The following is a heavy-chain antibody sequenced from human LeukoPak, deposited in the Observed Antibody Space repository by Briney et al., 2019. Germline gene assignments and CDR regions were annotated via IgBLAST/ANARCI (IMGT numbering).Heavy chain of an antibody. D-gene: IGHD5-12*01. CDR2: MNPNSGNT. CDR1: GYTFTSYD. CDR3: ARGRSTRLQSRGQLKNSGYDYYFDY. Sequence: ASVKVSCKASGYTFTSYDINWVRQATGQGLEWMGWMNPNSGNTGYAQKFQGRVTMTRNTSISTAYMELSSLRSEDTAVYYCARGRSTRLQSRGQLKNSGYDYYFDYWGQGTLVTVSS. J-gene: IGHJ4*02. V-gene: IGHV1-8*01.